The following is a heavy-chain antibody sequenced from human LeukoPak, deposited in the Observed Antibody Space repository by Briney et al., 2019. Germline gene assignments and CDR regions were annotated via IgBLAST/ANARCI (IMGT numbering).Heavy chain of an antibody. CDR3: ARGPRRFYYYGMDV. J-gene: IGHJ6*02. Sequence: SETLSLTCTVSGGSISSGDYYWSWIRQPPGKGLEWIGYIYYSGSTYYNPSLKSRVTISVDTSKNQFSLKLSSVTAADTAVYYCARGPRRFYYYGMDVWGQGTTVTVSS. CDR1: GGSISSGDYY. D-gene: IGHD3-3*01. V-gene: IGHV4-30-4*01. CDR2: IYYSGST.